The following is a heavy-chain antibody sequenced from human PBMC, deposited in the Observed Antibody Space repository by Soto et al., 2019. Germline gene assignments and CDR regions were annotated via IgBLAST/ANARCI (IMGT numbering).Heavy chain of an antibody. D-gene: IGHD3-3*01. CDR3: TSHYDFWSGYYGDY. V-gene: IGHV3-15*01. CDR1: GFTFSNAW. Sequence: PGGSLRLSCAASGFTFSNAWMSWVRQAPGKGLEWVGRIKSKTDGGTTDYAAPVKGRFTISRDDSKNTLYLQMNSLKTEDTAVYYCTSHYDFWSGYYGDYWGQGTLVTVSS. CDR2: IKSKTDGGTT. J-gene: IGHJ4*02.